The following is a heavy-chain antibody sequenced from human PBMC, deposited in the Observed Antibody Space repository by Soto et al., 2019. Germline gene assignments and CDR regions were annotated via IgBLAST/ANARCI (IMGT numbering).Heavy chain of an antibody. D-gene: IGHD3-10*01. J-gene: IGHJ6*02. CDR3: ARSNNLLWFGVGGMDV. CDR1: GGSFSGYY. V-gene: IGHV4-34*01. CDR2: INHSGST. Sequence: QVQLQQWGAGLLKPSETLSLTCAVYGGSFSGYYWSWIRQPPGKGLEWIGEINHSGSTNYNPSLKSGVTISVDTSKSQFSLKLSSVTAADTAVYYCARSNNLLWFGVGGMDVWGQGTTVTVSS.